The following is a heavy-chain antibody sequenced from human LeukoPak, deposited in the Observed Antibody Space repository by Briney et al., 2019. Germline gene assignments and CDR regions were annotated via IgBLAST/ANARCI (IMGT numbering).Heavy chain of an antibody. D-gene: IGHD2-2*02. V-gene: IGHV4-31*03. CDR2: IYYSGST. J-gene: IGHJ5*02. CDR3: ARHFSDDIVVVPAAIGWFDP. Sequence: SETLSLTCTVSGVSISSGGYYWSWIRQHPGKGLEWIGYIYYSGSTYYNPSLKSRVTISVDTSKNQFSLKLSSVTAADTAVYYCARHFSDDIVVVPAAIGWFDPWGQGTLVTVSS. CDR1: GVSISSGGYY.